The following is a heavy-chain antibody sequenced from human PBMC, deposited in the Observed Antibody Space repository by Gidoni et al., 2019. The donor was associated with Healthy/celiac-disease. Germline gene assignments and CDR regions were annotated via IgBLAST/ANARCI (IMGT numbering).Heavy chain of an antibody. CDR2: MSGDGGST. J-gene: IGHJ6*02. V-gene: IGHV3-43*02. D-gene: IGHD3-9*01. CDR1: GCSFDDHA. Sequence: EVQLVESGGGVVQPGGSLRLSCAASGCSFDDHAMHWIHQAPGKGLDWVSIMSGDGGSTYYSDSMKGRFTISRDNSKNSRYLQMNRLRTEDPALYYCSKEKSAYDILTGYYLAGMDVWGQGTTVTVSS. CDR3: SKEKSAYDILTGYYLAGMDV.